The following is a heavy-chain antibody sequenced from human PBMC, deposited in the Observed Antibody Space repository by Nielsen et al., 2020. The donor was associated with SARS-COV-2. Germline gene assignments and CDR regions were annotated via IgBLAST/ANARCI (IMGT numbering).Heavy chain of an antibody. V-gene: IGHV3-33*01. CDR2: IWYDGSNK. CDR3: ASELVPGYYGMDV. D-gene: IGHD6-13*01. Sequence: GESLKISCAASGFTFSSYGMHWVRQAPGKGLEWVAVIWYDGSNKYYADSVKGRFTISRDNSKNTLYLQMNSLRAEETAVYYCASELVPGYYGMDVWGQGTTVTVSS. J-gene: IGHJ6*02. CDR1: GFTFSSYG.